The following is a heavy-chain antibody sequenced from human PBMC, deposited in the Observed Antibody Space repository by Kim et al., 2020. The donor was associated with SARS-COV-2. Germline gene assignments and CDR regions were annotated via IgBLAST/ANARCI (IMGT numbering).Heavy chain of an antibody. V-gene: IGHV3-74*01. J-gene: IGHJ4*02. Sequence: GGSLRLSCAASGISFSTYWMYWLRQVPGKGLVWVSRISSDGRGRDYADSVKGRFTISRDNAKNTLYLQMNSLRAEDTAVYYYARDPMIRGSYWGQGILVTVSS. D-gene: IGHD3-10*01. CDR3: ARDPMIRGSY. CDR2: ISSDGRGR. CDR1: GISFSTYW.